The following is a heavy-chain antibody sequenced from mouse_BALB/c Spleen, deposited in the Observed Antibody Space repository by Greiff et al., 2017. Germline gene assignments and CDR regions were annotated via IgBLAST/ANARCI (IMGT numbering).Heavy chain of an antibody. CDR3: ARGGYSY. V-gene: IGHV5-6-5*01. Sequence: EVKLMESGGGLVKPGGSLKLSCAASGFTFSSYAMSWVRQTPEKRLEWVASISSGGSTYYPDSVKGRFTISRDNARNILYLQMSSLRSEDTAMYYCARGGYSYWGQGTTLTVSS. J-gene: IGHJ2*01. D-gene: IGHD2-14*01. CDR1: GFTFSSYA. CDR2: ISSGGST.